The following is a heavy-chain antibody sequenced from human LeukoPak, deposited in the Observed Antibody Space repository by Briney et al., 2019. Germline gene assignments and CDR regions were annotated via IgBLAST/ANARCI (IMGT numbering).Heavy chain of an antibody. CDR2: ISVRSNYI. D-gene: IGHD3-22*01. Sequence: GGSLRLSCLASGYTFSSYSINWVRQAPGKGLEWVSSISVRSNYIYYADSVRGRFRTSRDDARDSLYLQMNSLRAEDTAVYYCVRLRRNSDTSGFYYYYDFWGQGTLVTVSS. V-gene: IGHV3-21*01. CDR3: VRLRRNSDTSGFYYYYDF. J-gene: IGHJ4*02. CDR1: GYTFSSYS.